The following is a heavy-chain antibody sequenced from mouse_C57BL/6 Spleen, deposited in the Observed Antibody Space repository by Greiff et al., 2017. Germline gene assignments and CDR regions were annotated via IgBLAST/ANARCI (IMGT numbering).Heavy chain of an antibody. D-gene: IGHD1-1*01. J-gene: IGHJ4*01. CDR1: GYTFTDYE. Sequence: VQLQQSGAELVRPGASVTLSCKASGYTFTDYEMHWVKQTPVHGLEWIGAIDPETGGTAYNQKFKGKAILNADKSSSTAYMELRSLTSEDSAVYYCTRSTTVVAPVYAMDYWGQGTSVTVSS. CDR3: TRSTTVVAPVYAMDY. V-gene: IGHV1-15*01. CDR2: IDPETGGT.